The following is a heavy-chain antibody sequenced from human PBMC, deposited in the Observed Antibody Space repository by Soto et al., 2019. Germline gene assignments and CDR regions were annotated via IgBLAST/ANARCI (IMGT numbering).Heavy chain of an antibody. CDR2: INPSGGST. CDR1: GYTFTSYY. V-gene: IGHV1-46*01. D-gene: IGHD2-15*01. J-gene: IGHJ4*02. Sequence: ASLKVSCKASGYTFTSYYMHWVRQAPGQGLEGMGIINPSGGSTSYAQKFQGRVTMTRDTSTSTVYMELSSLRSEDTAVYYCARGAESVVVVAADFDYWGQGTLVTVSS. CDR3: ARGAESVVVVAADFDY.